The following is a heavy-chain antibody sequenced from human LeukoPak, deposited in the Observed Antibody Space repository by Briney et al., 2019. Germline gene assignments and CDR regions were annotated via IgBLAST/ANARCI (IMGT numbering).Heavy chain of an antibody. CDR1: GFIFDDYA. Sequence: PGGSLRLSCAASGFIFDDYAMHCVRQAPGKGLEWVSLISGDGDSTYYADSVKGRFTISRDNSKDSLYLQMNSLRTEDTALYYCARDSQEFFQHWGQGTLVTVSS. J-gene: IGHJ1*01. CDR3: ARDSQEFFQH. CDR2: ISGDGDST. V-gene: IGHV3-43*02.